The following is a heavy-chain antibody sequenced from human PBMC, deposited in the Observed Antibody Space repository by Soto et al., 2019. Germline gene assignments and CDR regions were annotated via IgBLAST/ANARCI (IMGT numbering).Heavy chain of an antibody. CDR3: ARLYSTSSAGRWLADY. D-gene: IGHD6-6*01. CDR2: IYYTGST. CDR1: GGSISLYY. Sequence: SETLSLTCTVSGGSISLYYWTWIRQPPGKGLEWIGYIYYTGSTNYNPSLKSRVTISADTSKNQFSLKLSSVTAADTAVYYCARLYSTSSAGRWLADYWGQGTLVTVSS. J-gene: IGHJ4*02. V-gene: IGHV4-59*01.